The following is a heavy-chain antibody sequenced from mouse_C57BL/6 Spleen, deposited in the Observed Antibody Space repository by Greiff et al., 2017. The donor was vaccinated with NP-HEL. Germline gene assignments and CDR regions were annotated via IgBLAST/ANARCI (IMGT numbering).Heavy chain of an antibody. CDR2: INPNNGGT. D-gene: IGHD1-1*01. Sequence: EVQLHQSGPELVKPGASVKISCKASGYTFTDYYMNWVKQSHGKSLEWIGDINPNNGGTSYNQKFKGKATLTVDKSSSTAYMELRSLTSEDSAVYYCARCPYYYGSSPAWFAYWGQGTLVTVSA. V-gene: IGHV1-26*01. CDR3: ARCPYYYGSSPAWFAY. J-gene: IGHJ3*01. CDR1: GYTFTDYY.